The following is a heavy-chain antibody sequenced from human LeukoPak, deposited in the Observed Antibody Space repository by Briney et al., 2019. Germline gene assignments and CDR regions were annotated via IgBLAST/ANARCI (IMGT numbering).Heavy chain of an antibody. CDR1: GFTFSSYS. V-gene: IGHV3-48*01. D-gene: IGHD2-2*03. J-gene: IGHJ4*02. CDR3: AKRETMDIVVVPAASPLRY. Sequence: GGSLRLSCAASGFTFSSYSMNWVRQAPGKGLEWVSYISSSSSTIYYADSVKGRFTISRDNAKNSLYLQMNSLRAEDTAVYYCAKRETMDIVVVPAASPLRYWGQGTLVAVSS. CDR2: ISSSSSTI.